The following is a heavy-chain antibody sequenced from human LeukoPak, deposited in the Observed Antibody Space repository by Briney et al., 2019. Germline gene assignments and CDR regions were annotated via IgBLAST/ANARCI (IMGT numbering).Heavy chain of an antibody. CDR1: GFTFDDYA. CDR2: ISWNSGSI. V-gene: IGHV3-9*01. J-gene: IGHJ4*02. Sequence: PGRSLRLSCAASGFTFDDYAIHWVRQAPGKGLKWVSRISWNSGSIDYADSVKGRFTISRDNANNSLYLQMNSLRPEDTALYYCARARAMATNTGLGYWGQGTLVTVSS. D-gene: IGHD5-24*01. CDR3: ARARAMATNTGLGY.